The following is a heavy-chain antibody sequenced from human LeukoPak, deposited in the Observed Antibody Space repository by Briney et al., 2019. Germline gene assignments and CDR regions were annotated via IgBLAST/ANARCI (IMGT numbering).Heavy chain of an antibody. D-gene: IGHD2-21*01. V-gene: IGHV3-74*01. CDR3: IRDEDLWRLDY. J-gene: IGHJ4*02. CDR2: IDERGTNA. CDR1: GFTFSNHW. Sequence: ARRLSCAAYGFTFSNHWMHWLHQAPGKLLLSVSRIDERGTNALYADSVKGRFSNSRDNAKNTVNLQMNSLRDEDTGVYSCIRDEDLWRLDYWGQGTLVTVSS.